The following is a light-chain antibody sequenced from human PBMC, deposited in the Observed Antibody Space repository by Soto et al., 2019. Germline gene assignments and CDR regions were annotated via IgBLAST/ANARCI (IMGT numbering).Light chain of an antibody. Sequence: QSVLTQPASGSGSPGQSITISGTGNKNEVSSYTLVSCYQQLPGKAPNPLFFKGGERPSGFSTRFSGSKSGNTASLTLSGLQPVYEAAYSCCSYAGSITFYVFGTGTKVPAL. CDR1: KNEVSSYTL. CDR3: CSYAGSITFYV. CDR2: KGG. V-gene: IGLV2-23*01. J-gene: IGLJ1*01.